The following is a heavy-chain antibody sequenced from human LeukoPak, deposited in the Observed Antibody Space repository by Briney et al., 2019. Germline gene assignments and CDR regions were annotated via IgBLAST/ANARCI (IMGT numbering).Heavy chain of an antibody. Sequence: PGGSLRLSCAASGFTFSSYAMSWVRQAPGKGLEWVSVIYSGGSTYYADSVKGRFTISRDNSKNTLYLQMNSLRAEDTAVYYCARGPRYSSSWFDPWGQGTLVTVSS. CDR1: GFTFSSYA. CDR2: IYSGGST. CDR3: ARGPRYSSSWFDP. V-gene: IGHV3-66*01. D-gene: IGHD6-6*01. J-gene: IGHJ5*02.